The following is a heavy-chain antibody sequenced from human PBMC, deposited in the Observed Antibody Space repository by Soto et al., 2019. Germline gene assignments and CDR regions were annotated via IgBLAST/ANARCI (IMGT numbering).Heavy chain of an antibody. V-gene: IGHV3-23*01. J-gene: IGHJ6*02. Sequence: GGSLRLSCAASGFTFSSYAMSWVRQAPGKGLEWVSAISGSGGSTYYADSVKGRFTISRDNSKNTLYLQMNSLRAEDTAVYYCARAVSGSYLYYYYGMDVWGQGTTVTVSS. CDR3: ARAVSGSYLYYYYGMDV. D-gene: IGHD1-26*01. CDR1: GFTFSSYA. CDR2: ISGSGGST.